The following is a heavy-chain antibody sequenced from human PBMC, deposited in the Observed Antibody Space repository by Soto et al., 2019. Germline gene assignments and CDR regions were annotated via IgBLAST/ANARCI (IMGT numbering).Heavy chain of an antibody. V-gene: IGHV3-23*01. D-gene: IGHD4-4*01. J-gene: IGHJ4*02. CDR1: GFTVSNNY. CDR2: ISGGGSNT. Sequence: GGSLRLSCAVSGFTVSNNYMSWVRQAPGKGLEWVSGISGGGSNTFYADYVKGRFTISRDNSKNTLLLQMNSLGAEDTAVYYCAKDSNKYSSSLRGRYFDYWGQGIGVTVSS. CDR3: AKDSNKYSSSLRGRYFDY.